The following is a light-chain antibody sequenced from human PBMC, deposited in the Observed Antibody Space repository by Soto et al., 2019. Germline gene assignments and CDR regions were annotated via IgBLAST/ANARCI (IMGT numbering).Light chain of an antibody. CDR3: SSFTSNRIYV. Sequence: QSVLTQPTSVSGSPGQSITISCTGNHNDIGTYDYVSWYQQHPGRAPRLLIYGVTARPSGISDRFSASKSGLTAPLTISGLQPEDEADYYCSSFTSNRIYVFGPGTKVTVL. J-gene: IGLJ1*01. CDR2: GVT. CDR1: HNDIGTYDY. V-gene: IGLV2-14*03.